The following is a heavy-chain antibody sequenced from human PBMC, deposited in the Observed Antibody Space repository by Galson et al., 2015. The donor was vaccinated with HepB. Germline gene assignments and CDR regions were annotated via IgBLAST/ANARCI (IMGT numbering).Heavy chain of an antibody. D-gene: IGHD1-1*01. V-gene: IGHV4-39*07. CDR2: IYYSGST. CDR1: GGSISSSSYY. Sequence: ETLSLTCTVSGGSISSSSYYWGWIRQPPGKGLEWIGSIYYSGSTYYNPSLKSRVTLSVDTSKSQFSLRLDSVTAADTAVYYCASLAMAATGLGYFDSWGQGALVIVSS. J-gene: IGHJ4*02. CDR3: ASLAMAATGLGYFDS.